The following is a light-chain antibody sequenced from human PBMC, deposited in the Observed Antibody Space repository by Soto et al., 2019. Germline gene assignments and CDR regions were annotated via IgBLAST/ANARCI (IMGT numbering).Light chain of an antibody. J-gene: IGKJ4*01. CDR3: QLRFNWL. CDR1: QSVETY. CDR2: DAF. Sequence: EIVLTQSPATLSLSPGERATLSCRASQSVETYLAWYQQKPGQAPRLLIYDAFNRATGIPARFSGSGSGTDFTLTISSLEPEDFAVYYCQLRFNWLFGGGTKVEIK. V-gene: IGKV3-11*01.